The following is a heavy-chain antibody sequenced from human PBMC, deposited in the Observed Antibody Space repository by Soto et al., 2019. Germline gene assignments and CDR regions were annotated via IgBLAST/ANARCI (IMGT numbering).Heavy chain of an antibody. Sequence: QVQLVQSVAEVKKPGSSVKVSCKASGGTFSSYAISWVRQAPGQGLEWMGGIIPIFGTANYAQKFQGRVTITADESTSTAYMELSSLRSEDTAVYYCARGKRGYSGYDYENYFDYWGQGTLVTVSS. CDR2: IIPIFGTA. V-gene: IGHV1-69*01. CDR3: ARGKRGYSGYDYENYFDY. CDR1: GGTFSSYA. J-gene: IGHJ4*02. D-gene: IGHD5-12*01.